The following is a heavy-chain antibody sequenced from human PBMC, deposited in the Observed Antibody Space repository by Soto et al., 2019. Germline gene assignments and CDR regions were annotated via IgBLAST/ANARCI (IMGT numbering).Heavy chain of an antibody. Sequence: QLQLQESGPGLVKPSETLSLTCTVSGGSISSSSYYWGWIRQPPGKGLEWIGSIFYSGSTYYNPSLKSRVTISVDTSKNQFSLKLSSVTAADTAVYYCARFPLAIDGEMPYNWFDPWGQGTLVTVSS. D-gene: IGHD1-1*01. CDR1: GGSISSSSYY. CDR2: IFYSGST. J-gene: IGHJ5*02. V-gene: IGHV4-39*01. CDR3: ARFPLAIDGEMPYNWFDP.